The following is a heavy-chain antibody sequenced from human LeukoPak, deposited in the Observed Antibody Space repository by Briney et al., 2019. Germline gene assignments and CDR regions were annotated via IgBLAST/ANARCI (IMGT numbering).Heavy chain of an antibody. J-gene: IGHJ6*03. Sequence: SETLSLTCTVSGGSISSYYWSWIRQPPGKGLEWIGYIYYSGSTNYNPSLKSRVTISVDTSKNQFSLKLSSVTAADTAVYYCARLIKGGLYYMDVWGKGTTVTISS. CDR3: ARLIKGGLYYMDV. V-gene: IGHV4-59*12. CDR1: GGSISSYY. D-gene: IGHD3-16*01. CDR2: IYYSGST.